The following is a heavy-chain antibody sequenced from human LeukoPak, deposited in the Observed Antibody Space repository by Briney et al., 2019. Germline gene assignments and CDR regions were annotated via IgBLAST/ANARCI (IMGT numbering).Heavy chain of an antibody. J-gene: IGHJ4*02. Sequence: GGTLRLSCAASGFTFSSYGMSWVRQAPGKGLEWVSAISGSGGSTYYADSVKGRFAISRDNSKNTLYLQMNSLRAEDTAVYYCAKDRSWGHEDIVVVPAATGYDYWGQGTLVTVSS. D-gene: IGHD2-2*01. CDR2: ISGSGGST. V-gene: IGHV3-23*01. CDR3: AKDRSWGHEDIVVVPAATGYDY. CDR1: GFTFSSYG.